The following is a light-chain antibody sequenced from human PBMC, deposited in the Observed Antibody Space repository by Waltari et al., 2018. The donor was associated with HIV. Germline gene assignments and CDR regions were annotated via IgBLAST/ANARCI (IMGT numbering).Light chain of an antibody. V-gene: IGLV1-44*01. J-gene: IGLJ2*01. Sequence: QSVLTQPPSASGTPGQRVTISCSGSSSNIGSNTVNWYQQLPGTAPKLLIHSNNQRPAGFADRFSGSKSGTSASLAISGLQSEDEADYYCAAWDDSLNGVVFGGGTKLTVL. CDR3: AAWDDSLNGVV. CDR1: SSNIGSNT. CDR2: SNN.